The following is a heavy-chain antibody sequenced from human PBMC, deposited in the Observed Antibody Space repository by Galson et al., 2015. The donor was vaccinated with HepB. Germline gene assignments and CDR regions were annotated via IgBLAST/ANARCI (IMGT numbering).Heavy chain of an antibody. CDR2: IYSSGST. D-gene: IGHD3-3*01. V-gene: IGHV3-66*02. CDR1: GFIVNINY. Sequence: SLRLSCAASGFIVNINYMVWVRQAPGKWLEWVSVIYSSGSTYYAASVKGRFTISRDDSRNILFLQMDSLRPEDSAVYYCTVGFFSSTNYWGQGAQVIVSS. J-gene: IGHJ4*02. CDR3: TVGFFSSTNY.